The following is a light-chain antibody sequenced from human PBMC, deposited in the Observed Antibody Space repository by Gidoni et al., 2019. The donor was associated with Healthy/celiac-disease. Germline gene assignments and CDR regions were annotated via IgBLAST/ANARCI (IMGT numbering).Light chain of an antibody. V-gene: IGLV6-57*01. CDR2: EDN. Sequence: KFMLTQPHSVSESPGQTVTISCTRSSGSIASNYVQWYQQRPGSSPTTVIYEDNQRPSGVPDRFSGSIDSSSNSASLTISGLKTEDEADYYCQSYDSSNCWVFGGGTKLTVL. CDR1: SGSIASNY. J-gene: IGLJ3*02. CDR3: QSYDSSNCWV.